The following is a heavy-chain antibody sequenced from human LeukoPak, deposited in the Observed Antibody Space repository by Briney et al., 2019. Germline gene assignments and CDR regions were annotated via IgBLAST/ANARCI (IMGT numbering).Heavy chain of an antibody. CDR3: ARGATPPERGGGAFDI. Sequence: PSETLSLTCTVSGGSISSGDYYWSWIRQPPGKGLEWIGYIYYSGSTYYNPSLKSRVTISVDTSKNQFSLKLSSVTAADTAVYYCARGATPPERGGGAFDIWGQGTMVTVSS. J-gene: IGHJ3*02. CDR2: IYYSGST. D-gene: IGHD1-1*01. V-gene: IGHV4-30-4*01. CDR1: GGSISSGDYY.